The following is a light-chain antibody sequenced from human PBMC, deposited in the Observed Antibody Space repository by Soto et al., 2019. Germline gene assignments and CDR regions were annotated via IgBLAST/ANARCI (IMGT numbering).Light chain of an antibody. J-gene: IGKJ1*01. CDR2: GAS. CDR3: QQYGSSGT. V-gene: IGKV3-20*01. Sequence: EIFLTQSPGTLSVSPGGRGRLSCRASQSVSSSYLAWYQQKPGQAPRLLIYGASSRATGIPDRFSASGSGTEFTLTISRLETEDVAVYYCQQYGSSGTFGQGTKVDIK. CDR1: QSVSSSY.